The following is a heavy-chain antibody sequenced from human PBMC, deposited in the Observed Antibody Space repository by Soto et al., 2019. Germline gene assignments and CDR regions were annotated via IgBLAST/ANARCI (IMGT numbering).Heavy chain of an antibody. V-gene: IGHV3-23*01. J-gene: IGHJ1*01. Sequence: GGSLRLSCEASGFNFKKFAMGWVRQAPGEGLEWVSGISCCGGSTFYADSVKGRFSLARDDSKNTLSLQLNSLRVEDTAHYYCAKADGEQWLITPLDNWGQGTQVTVSS. CDR1: GFNFKKFA. CDR2: ISCCGGST. CDR3: AKADGEQWLITPLDN. D-gene: IGHD6-19*01.